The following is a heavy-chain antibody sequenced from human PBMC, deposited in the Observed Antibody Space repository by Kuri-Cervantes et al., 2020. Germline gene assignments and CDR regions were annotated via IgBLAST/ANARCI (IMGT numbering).Heavy chain of an antibody. CDR3: ARENDYSSGYDWDYYYYGMDV. J-gene: IGHJ6*02. V-gene: IGHV3-21*01. CDR1: GFTFSSYA. CDR2: ISSSSSYI. D-gene: IGHD5-12*01. Sequence: LSLTCAASGFTFSSYAMNWVRQAPGKGLEWVSSISSSSSYIYYADSVKGRFTISRDNAKNSLYLQMNSLRAEDTAVYYCARENDYSSGYDWDYYYYGMDVWGQGTTVTVSS.